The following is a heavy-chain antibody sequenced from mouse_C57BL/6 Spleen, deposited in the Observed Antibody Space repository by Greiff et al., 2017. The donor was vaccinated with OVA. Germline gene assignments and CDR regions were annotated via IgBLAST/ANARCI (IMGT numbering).Heavy chain of an antibody. CDR1: GFTFSDYG. J-gene: IGHJ4*01. CDR3: ARRIYYGSSYDYAMDY. D-gene: IGHD1-1*01. V-gene: IGHV5-17*01. CDR2: ISSGGSTI. Sequence: EVKLMESGGGLVKPGGSLKLSCAASGFTFSDYGMHWVRQAPEKGLEWVAYISSGGSTIYYADTVKGRFTISRDNAKNTLFLQMTSLRSEDTAMYYCARRIYYGSSYDYAMDYWGQGTSVTVSS.